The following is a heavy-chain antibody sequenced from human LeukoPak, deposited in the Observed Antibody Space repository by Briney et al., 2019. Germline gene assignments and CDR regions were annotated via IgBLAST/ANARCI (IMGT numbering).Heavy chain of an antibody. CDR2: ISWDSGNA. Sequence: GGSLRLSCAASGFTFDDYAMHWVRQAPGKGLEWVSLISWDSGNAYYADSVKGRFTISRDNSKNSLSLQMNSLRAEDTALYYCAKGPGAAVGKRYIQHWGQGTLVTVSS. CDR1: GFTFDDYA. J-gene: IGHJ1*01. V-gene: IGHV3-43D*03. D-gene: IGHD6-13*01. CDR3: AKGPGAAVGKRYIQH.